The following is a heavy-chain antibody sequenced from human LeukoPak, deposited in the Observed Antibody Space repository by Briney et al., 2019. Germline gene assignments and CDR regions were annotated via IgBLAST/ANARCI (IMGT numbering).Heavy chain of an antibody. CDR2: IRYDGSNK. Sequence: GGSLRLSCAASGFTFSSHGMHWVRQAPGKGLEWVAFIRYDGSNKYYADSVKGRFTISRDNSKNSLYLQMNSLRAEDTAVYYCARAEGYGGELDSWGQGTLVTVSS. V-gene: IGHV3-30*02. J-gene: IGHJ4*02. CDR3: ARAEGYGGELDS. D-gene: IGHD4-23*01. CDR1: GFTFSSHG.